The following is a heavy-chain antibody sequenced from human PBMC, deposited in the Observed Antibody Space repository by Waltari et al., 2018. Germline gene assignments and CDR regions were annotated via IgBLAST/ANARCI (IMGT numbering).Heavy chain of an antibody. CDR3: ARGSIDYYGSGSSFDY. Sequence: QVQLVQSGAEVKKPGASVKVSCKASGYTFTSYDINWVRQATGQGLEWMGWMNPNSGNTGYAQKFQGRVTITRNTSISTAYMELSSLRSEDTAVYYCARGSIDYYGSGSSFDYWGQGTLVTDSS. D-gene: IGHD3-10*01. CDR1: GYTFTSYD. CDR2: MNPNSGNT. V-gene: IGHV1-8*03. J-gene: IGHJ4*02.